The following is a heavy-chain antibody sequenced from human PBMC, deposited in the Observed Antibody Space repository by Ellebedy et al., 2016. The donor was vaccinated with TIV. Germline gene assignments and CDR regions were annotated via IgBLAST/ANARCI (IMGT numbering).Heavy chain of an antibody. Sequence: MPGGSLRLSCTVSGGSISSSSYYWGWIRQPPGKGLEWIGSIYYSGSTYYNPSLKSRVTISVDTSKNQFSLKLSSVTAADTAVYYCASGSSGWYYWGQGTLVTVSS. D-gene: IGHD6-19*01. CDR1: GGSISSSSYY. V-gene: IGHV4-39*01. CDR2: IYYSGST. CDR3: ASGSSGWYY. J-gene: IGHJ4*02.